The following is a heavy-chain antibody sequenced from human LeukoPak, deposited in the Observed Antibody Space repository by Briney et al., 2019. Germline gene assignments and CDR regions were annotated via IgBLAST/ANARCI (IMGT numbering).Heavy chain of an antibody. CDR2: IIPIPGIA. V-gene: IGHV1-69*04. CDR1: GGTFSSYA. CDR3: ARDRLMVRGVIIPDY. Sequence: ASVKVSCKASGGTFSSYAISWVRQAPGQGLEWMGRIIPIPGIANYAQKFQGRVTITADKSTSTAYMELSSLRSEDTAVYYCARDRLMVRGVIIPDYWGQGTLVTVSS. J-gene: IGHJ4*02. D-gene: IGHD3-10*01.